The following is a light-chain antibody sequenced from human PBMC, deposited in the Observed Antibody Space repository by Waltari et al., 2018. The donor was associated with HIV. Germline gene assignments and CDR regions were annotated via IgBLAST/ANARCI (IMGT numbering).Light chain of an antibody. Sequence: QSVLTQPPSVSGAPGQTVTIPCDGSSSNIGAGYDVHWYKQVPGTSPKLVISSNFNRPSGFPARFSAAKSGTSASLAITGLQAEDEAHYYCQSHDRSLSGPWVFGGGTKLTVL. J-gene: IGLJ3*02. CDR3: QSHDRSLSGPWV. CDR1: SSNIGAGYD. CDR2: SNF. V-gene: IGLV1-40*01.